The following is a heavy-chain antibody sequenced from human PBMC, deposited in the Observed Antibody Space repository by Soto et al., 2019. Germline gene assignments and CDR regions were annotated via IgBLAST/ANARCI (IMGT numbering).Heavy chain of an antibody. D-gene: IGHD3-10*01. V-gene: IGHV1-18*01. J-gene: IGHJ4*02. CDR3: ARDLLWVGELVSTNYFDY. CDR1: GYTFTSYG. Sequence: QVQLVQSGAEVKKPGASVKVSCKASGYTFTSYGISWVRQAPGQGLEWMGWISAYNGNTNYAQKLQGRVTMTTDTYTSTAYMELRSLRSDDTAVYYCARDLLWVGELVSTNYFDYWGQGTLVTVSS. CDR2: ISAYNGNT.